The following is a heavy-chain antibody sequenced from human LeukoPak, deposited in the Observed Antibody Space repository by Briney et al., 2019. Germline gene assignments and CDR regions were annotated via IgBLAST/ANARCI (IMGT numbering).Heavy chain of an antibody. CDR3: AKDHRAVAGSVWYYYFGLDV. V-gene: IGHV3-33*06. D-gene: IGHD6-19*01. J-gene: IGHJ6*02. Sequence: GGSLRLSCAASGFTFSSYGMHWVRQAPGKGLEWVAVIWNAGSNKYYADSVKGRFTISRDNSKNTLFLQMNSLRGEDTAVYYCAKDHRAVAGSVWYYYFGLDVWGQGTTVTVSS. CDR1: GFTFSSYG. CDR2: IWNAGSNK.